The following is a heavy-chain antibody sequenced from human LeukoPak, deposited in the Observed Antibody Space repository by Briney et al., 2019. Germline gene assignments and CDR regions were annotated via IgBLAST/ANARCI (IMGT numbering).Heavy chain of an antibody. J-gene: IGHJ6*02. CDR3: ARRGGYYDSRGYHYGYYGLDV. CDR1: GFSFSDYY. CDR2: IGGSVNIL. V-gene: IGHV3-11*01. Sequence: PGGSLRLSCSASGFSFSDYYMTWIRQAPGKGLEWISFIGGSVNILYYADSVKGRFTISRDNAKNSVFLEMKSLRAEDTAVYYCARRGGYYDSRGYHYGYYGLDVWGQGTTVTVSS. D-gene: IGHD3-22*01.